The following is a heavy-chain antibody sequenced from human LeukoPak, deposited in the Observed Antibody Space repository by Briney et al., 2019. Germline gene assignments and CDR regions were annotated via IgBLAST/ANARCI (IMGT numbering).Heavy chain of an antibody. CDR2: IIPIFGTA. D-gene: IGHD6-13*01. V-gene: IGHV1-69*05. CDR3: ARVSIAAAGRGLENLSAP. Sequence: SVKVSCKASGGTFSSYAISWVRQAPGQGLEWMGGIIPIFGTANYAQKFQGRVTSTTDESTSTAYMELSSLRSEDTAVYYCARVSIAAAGRGLENLSAPGGEGTLVTVSS. CDR1: GGTFSSYA. J-gene: IGHJ5*02.